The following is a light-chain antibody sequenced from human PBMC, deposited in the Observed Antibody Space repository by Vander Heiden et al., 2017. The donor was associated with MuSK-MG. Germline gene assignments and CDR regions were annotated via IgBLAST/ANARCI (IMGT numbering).Light chain of an antibody. Sequence: SSELTQPPSVSVSPGQTASITCSGDKLGDEYACWYQQKPGQSPVLVIYQDTKRPSGIPERFSGSNSGNTATLTISGTQAMDEADYYCQAWDSSTATVVFGGGTKLTVL. V-gene: IGLV3-1*01. J-gene: IGLJ2*01. CDR2: QDT. CDR3: QAWDSSTATVV. CDR1: KLGDEY.